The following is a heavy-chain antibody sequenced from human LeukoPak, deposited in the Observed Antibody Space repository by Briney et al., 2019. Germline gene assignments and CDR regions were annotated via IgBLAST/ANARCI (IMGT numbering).Heavy chain of an antibody. D-gene: IGHD6-13*01. V-gene: IGHV4-34*01. CDR1: GGSFSGYY. J-gene: IGHJ6*04. Sequence: SETLSLTCAVYGGSFSGYYWSWIRQPPGKGLEWIGEINHSGSTNYNPSLKSRVTISVDTSKNQFSLKLSSVTAANTAVYYCARGGKQQLVHYYYGMDVWGKGTTVTVSS. CDR2: INHSGST. CDR3: ARGGKQQLVHYYYGMDV.